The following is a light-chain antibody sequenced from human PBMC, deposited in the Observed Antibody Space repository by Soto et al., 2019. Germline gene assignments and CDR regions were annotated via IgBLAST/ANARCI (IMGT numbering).Light chain of an antibody. CDR3: QQRNVWPPIT. V-gene: IGKV3-11*01. CDR1: QSIHTS. CDR2: DST. J-gene: IGKJ5*01. Sequence: ETVMTQSPATLSLSPGERATLSCRASQSIHTSLAWYQQKPGQPPRLVVYDSTLRANGVPDRFGGSRSGTEFTLTINNLEPEDFAVYYCQQRNVWPPITFGQGTRLEIK.